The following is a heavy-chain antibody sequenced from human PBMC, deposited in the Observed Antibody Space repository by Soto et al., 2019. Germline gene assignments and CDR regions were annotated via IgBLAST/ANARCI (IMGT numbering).Heavy chain of an antibody. V-gene: IGHV4-31*03. Sequence: SETLSLTCTVSGGSISSGGYYWSWIRQHPGKGLEWIGYIYYSGSTYYNPSLKSRVTISVDTSKNQFSLKLSSVTAADTAVYYCARDIPCLSAAGTRLDAFEISGQGTMVTVSS. J-gene: IGHJ3*02. CDR1: GGSISSGGYY. CDR3: ARDIPCLSAAGTRLDAFEI. D-gene: IGHD6-13*01. CDR2: IYYSGST.